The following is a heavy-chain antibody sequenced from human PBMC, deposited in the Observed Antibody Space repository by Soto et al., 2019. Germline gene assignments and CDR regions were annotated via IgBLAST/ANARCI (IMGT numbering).Heavy chain of an antibody. CDR1: GFNFENYA. CDR2: ISWNSGQL. D-gene: IGHD4-17*01. Sequence: EVLLLESGGGLVQPDRPLRLSCAASGFNFENYAMHWVRQAPGKGLEWVSGISWNSGQLDYAGSVRGRFTISRDNGKNSLYLEVNSLRPDDTALYFCAKDKSTGEYSYYRYMDVWGRGTTVIVSS. V-gene: IGHV3-9*01. J-gene: IGHJ6*03. CDR3: AKDKSTGEYSYYRYMDV.